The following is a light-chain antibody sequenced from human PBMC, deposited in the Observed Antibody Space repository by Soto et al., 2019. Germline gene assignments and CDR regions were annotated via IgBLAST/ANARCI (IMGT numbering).Light chain of an antibody. CDR1: SSDVGGYNY. Sequence: QSVLTQPASVSGSPGQSITISCTGTSSDVGGYNYVSWYQQHPDKAPKLMIYEVSNRPSGVSNRFSGSKSGNTASPTISGLQSEDEGNYYCSSYTRGSTLVFGGGTQLTVL. V-gene: IGLV2-14*01. J-gene: IGLJ3*02. CDR3: SSYTRGSTLV. CDR2: EVS.